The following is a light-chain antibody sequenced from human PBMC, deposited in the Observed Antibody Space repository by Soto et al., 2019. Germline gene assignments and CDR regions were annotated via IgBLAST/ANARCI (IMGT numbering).Light chain of an antibody. CDR1: QSLLYTDGNTY. CDR2: KVS. CDR3: MQGTHWPRT. Sequence: DVVMTQSPLSLPVTLGQPASISCKSSQSLLYTDGNTYLHWFQQRPGQSPRRLIYKVSNRDSGVPDRFSGSESGTDFTLKISRVEADDVGVYYCMQGTHWPRTFGQGTKLEIK. J-gene: IGKJ2*01. V-gene: IGKV2-30*01.